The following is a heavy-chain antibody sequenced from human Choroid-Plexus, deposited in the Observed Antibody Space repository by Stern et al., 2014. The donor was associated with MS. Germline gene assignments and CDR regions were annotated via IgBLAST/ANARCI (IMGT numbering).Heavy chain of an antibody. CDR2: VSHDGSYK. V-gene: IGHV3-30*18. Sequence: VHLVESGGGVVQPGRPLRLSCVASGFTFGSCAMHWVRQAPGKGLEWVGGVSHDGSYKYYADSVKGRFTISRDNSQNTLYMQMSSLRPEDTAVYYCAKDRQYLTYFFDHWGQGSLVTVSP. J-gene: IGHJ5*02. D-gene: IGHD2/OR15-2a*01. CDR1: GFTFGSCA. CDR3: AKDRQYLTYFFDH.